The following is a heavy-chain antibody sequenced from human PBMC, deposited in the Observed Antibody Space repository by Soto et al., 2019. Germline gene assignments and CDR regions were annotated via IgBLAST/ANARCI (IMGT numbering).Heavy chain of an antibody. J-gene: IGHJ6*03. Sequence: SQTLSLTCVVSGGSLSDYFWSWIRQPPGIALEWIGEINHLGSINYNPSLKSRVTMSVDTSKNQFSLTLNSVTAADTATYYCARGGISHWAYFYYMDVWDRGTTVTVSS. D-gene: IGHD2-21*01. CDR1: GGSLSDYF. CDR2: INHLGSI. V-gene: IGHV4-34*01. CDR3: ARGGISHWAYFYYMDV.